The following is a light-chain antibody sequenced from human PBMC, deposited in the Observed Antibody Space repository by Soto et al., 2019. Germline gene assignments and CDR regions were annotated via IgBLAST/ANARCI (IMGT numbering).Light chain of an antibody. CDR3: QQYGSSPIT. CDR1: QSVSSY. Sequence: EIVLTQSPATLSLSPGERATLSCRASQSVSSYLAWYQQKPGQAPRLLIYGASNRATRIPDRFSGSGSGTDFTLTISRLEPEDFAVYYCQQYGSSPITFGQGTRLEIK. CDR2: GAS. V-gene: IGKV3-20*01. J-gene: IGKJ5*01.